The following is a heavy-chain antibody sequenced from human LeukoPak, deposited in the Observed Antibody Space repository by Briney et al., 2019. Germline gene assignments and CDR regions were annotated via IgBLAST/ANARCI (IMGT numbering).Heavy chain of an antibody. V-gene: IGHV4-38-2*01. D-gene: IGHD2-2*01. CDR1: GYSISSGYY. Sequence: SETLSLTCAVSGYSISSGYYWGWIRQPPGKGLEWIGSIYHSGSTYYNPSLKSRVTISVDTSKNQFSLKLSSVTAADTAVYYCARALEKEYCSSTSRYVGGDYFDYWGQGTLVTVSS. J-gene: IGHJ4*02. CDR2: IYHSGST. CDR3: ARALEKEYCSSTSRYVGGDYFDY.